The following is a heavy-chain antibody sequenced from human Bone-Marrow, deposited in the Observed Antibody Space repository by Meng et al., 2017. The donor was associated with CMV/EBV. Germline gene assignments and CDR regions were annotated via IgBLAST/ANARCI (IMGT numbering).Heavy chain of an antibody. V-gene: IGHV4-59*01. J-gene: IGHJ6*02. CDR2: IYYSGSA. D-gene: IGHD2/OR15-2a*01. Sequence: ESLKISCSVSGASIRNYYWTWIRQSPGKGLEWIGYIYYSGSANYNSSLESRVTISLDTSKNQVSLKLKSVTAADTATYFCARKDTLRDYYAMDVWGRGTTVTVSS. CDR3: ARKDTLRDYYAMDV. CDR1: GASIRNYY.